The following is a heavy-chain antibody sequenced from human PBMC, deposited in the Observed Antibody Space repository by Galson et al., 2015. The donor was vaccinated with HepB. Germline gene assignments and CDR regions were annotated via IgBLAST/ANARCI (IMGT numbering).Heavy chain of an antibody. CDR1: GFTFSSYG. D-gene: IGHD3-10*01. Sequence: SLRLSCAASGFTFSSYGMHWVRQAPGKGLEWVAVIWYDGSNKYYADSVKGRFTISRDNSKNTLYLQMNSLRAEDTAVYYCARGAYGSGNDAFDIWGQGTMVTVSS. CDR2: IWYDGSNK. V-gene: IGHV3-33*01. CDR3: ARGAYGSGNDAFDI. J-gene: IGHJ3*02.